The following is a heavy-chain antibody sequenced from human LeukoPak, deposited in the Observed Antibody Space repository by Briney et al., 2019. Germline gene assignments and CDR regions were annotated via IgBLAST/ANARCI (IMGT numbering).Heavy chain of an antibody. V-gene: IGHV1-2*02. Sequence: ASVKVSCKASGYTFTGYYMHWVRQAPGQGLEWMGGINPNSGGTNYAQKFEGRVAMTRDTSISTASMEMSRLRSDDTAVYYCARVGGPYGDYYFDYWGQATLVTASS. D-gene: IGHD4-17*01. CDR2: INPNSGGT. CDR3: ARVGGPYGDYYFDY. CDR1: GYTFTGYY. J-gene: IGHJ4*02.